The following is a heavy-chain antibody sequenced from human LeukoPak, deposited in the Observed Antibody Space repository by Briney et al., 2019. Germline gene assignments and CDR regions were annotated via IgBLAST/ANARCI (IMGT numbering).Heavy chain of an antibody. Sequence: GGSLRLSCAASGFTFSSDAMSWVRQVPGKGLEWVSAISGNGGSTYYADSVKGRFTISRDNAKNSLYLQMNSLRAEDTAVYYRARDGGVGAMIEVAFDIWGQGTMVTVSS. V-gene: IGHV3-23*01. J-gene: IGHJ3*02. CDR2: ISGNGGST. D-gene: IGHD1-26*01. CDR1: GFTFSSDA. CDR3: ARDGGVGAMIEVAFDI.